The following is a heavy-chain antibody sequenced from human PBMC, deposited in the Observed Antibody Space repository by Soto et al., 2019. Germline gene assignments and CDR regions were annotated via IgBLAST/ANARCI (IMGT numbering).Heavy chain of an antibody. D-gene: IGHD4-4*01. CDR2: FDPEDGET. CDR3: ATGLQFLSSYYYGMDV. V-gene: IGHV1-24*01. J-gene: IGHJ6*02. CDR1: GYTLTELS. Sequence: ASVKVSCKVSGYTLTELSMHWVRQAPGKGLEWMGGFDPEDGETIYAQKFQGRVTMTEDTSTDTAYMELSSLRSEDTAVYYCATGLQFLSSYYYGMDVWGQGTTVTVSS.